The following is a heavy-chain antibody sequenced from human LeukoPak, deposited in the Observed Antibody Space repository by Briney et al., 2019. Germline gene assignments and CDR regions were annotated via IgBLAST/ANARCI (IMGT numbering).Heavy chain of an antibody. V-gene: IGHV3-30-3*01. CDR1: GFTFSSYA. CDR2: ISYDGSNK. CDR3: GRGGGLEEGPFDY. J-gene: IGHJ4*02. D-gene: IGHD3-3*01. Sequence: PGGSLRLSCAASGFTFSSYAMHWVRQAPGKGLEWVAVISYDGSNKYYADSVKGRFTISRDNSKNTLYLQMNSLRAEDTAVYYCGRGGGLEEGPFDYWGQGTLVTVSS.